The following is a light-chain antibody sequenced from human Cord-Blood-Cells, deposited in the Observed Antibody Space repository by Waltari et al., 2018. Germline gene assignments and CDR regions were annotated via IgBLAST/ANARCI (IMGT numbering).Light chain of an antibody. CDR2: DAS. CDR1: QSVSSY. Sequence: EIVLTQSPATLSLSPGERATLSCRASQSVSSYLAWYQQKPGQAPRLLLYDASNRATGIPARFSGSGSGTDFTLTISSLEAEDFAVYYCQQRSNWPPWTFGQGTKVEIK. V-gene: IGKV3-11*01. J-gene: IGKJ1*01. CDR3: QQRSNWPPWT.